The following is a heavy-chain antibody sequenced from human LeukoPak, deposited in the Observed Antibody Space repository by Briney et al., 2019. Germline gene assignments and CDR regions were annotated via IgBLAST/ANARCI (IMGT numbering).Heavy chain of an antibody. CDR3: ARSGPHCSSTSCYTSVDY. D-gene: IGHD2-2*02. V-gene: IGHV3-33*01. J-gene: IGHJ4*02. CDR1: GFTFSSYG. CDR2: IWYDGSNK. Sequence: GRSLRLSCAASGFTFSSYGMHWVRQAPGKGLEWVAVIWYDGSNKYYADSVKGRFTISRDNSKNTLYLQMNSLRAEDTAVYYCARSGPHCSSTSCYTSVDYWGQGTLVTVSS.